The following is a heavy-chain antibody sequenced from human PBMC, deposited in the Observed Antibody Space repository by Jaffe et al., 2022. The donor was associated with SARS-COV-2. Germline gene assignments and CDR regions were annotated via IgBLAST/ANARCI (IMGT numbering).Heavy chain of an antibody. J-gene: IGHJ4*02. CDR2: ISWNSGSI. CDR1: GFTFDDYA. V-gene: IGHV3-9*01. CDR3: AKVPYGSGPRGG. Sequence: EVQLVESGGGLVQPGRSLRLSCAASGFTFDDYAMHWVRQAPGKGLEWVSGISWNSGSIGYADSVKGRFTISRDNAKNSLYLQMNSLRAEDTALYYCAKVPYGSGPRGGWGQGTLVTVSS. D-gene: IGHD6-19*01.